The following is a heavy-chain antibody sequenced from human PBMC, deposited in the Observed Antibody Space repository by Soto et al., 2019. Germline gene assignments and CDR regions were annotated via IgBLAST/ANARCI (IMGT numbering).Heavy chain of an antibody. D-gene: IGHD6-19*01. J-gene: IGHJ4*02. CDR3: AKDAVESSGWYCHY. V-gene: IGHV3-30*18. CDR1: GFTFSSYG. CDR2: ISYDGSNK. Sequence: PGGSLRLSCAASGFTFSSYGMHWVRQAPGKGLEWVAVISYDGSNKYYADSVKGRFTISRDNSKNTLYLQMNSLRAGDTAVYYCAKDAVESSGWYCHYWGQGTLVTVSS.